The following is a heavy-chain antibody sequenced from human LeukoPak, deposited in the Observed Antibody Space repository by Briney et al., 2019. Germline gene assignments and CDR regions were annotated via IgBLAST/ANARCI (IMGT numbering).Heavy chain of an antibody. J-gene: IGHJ4*02. D-gene: IGHD1-26*01. Sequence: PGGSLRLSCAASGFTFSSYEMNWVRQAPGKGPEWISYISSSGETTFYADSVKGRFTISRDNAKNSLNLQMDSLRAEDTAVYYCARKYSGRYFGDGGFDYWGQGTLVTVPS. CDR2: ISSSGETT. CDR3: ARKYSGRYFGDGGFDY. CDR1: GFTFSSYE. V-gene: IGHV3-48*03.